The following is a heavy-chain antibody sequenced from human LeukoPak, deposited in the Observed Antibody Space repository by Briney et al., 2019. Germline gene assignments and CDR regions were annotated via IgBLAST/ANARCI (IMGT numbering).Heavy chain of an antibody. J-gene: IGHJ4*02. CDR3: ARDLVSLGVVVPAAPLDY. CDR2: IKQDGSEK. D-gene: IGHD2-2*01. Sequence: GGSLRLSYAASGFTFSSYWMSWVRQAPGKGLEWVANIKQDGSEKYYVDSVKGRFTISRDNAKNSLYLQMNSLRAEDTAVYYCARDLVSLGVVVPAAPLDYWGQGTLVTGSS. V-gene: IGHV3-7*01. CDR1: GFTFSSYW.